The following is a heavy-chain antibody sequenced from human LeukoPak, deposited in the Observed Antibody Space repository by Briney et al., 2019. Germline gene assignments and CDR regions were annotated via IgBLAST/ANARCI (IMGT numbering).Heavy chain of an antibody. CDR2: INHSGST. J-gene: IGHJ4*02. Sequence: SETLSLTCTVSGGSISSYYWSWIRQPPGKGLEWIGEINHSGSTNYNPSLKSRVTISVDTSKNQFSLKLSSVTAADTAVYYCARGLTGYPYDFWSGYPPTNPYFDYWGQGTLVTVSS. D-gene: IGHD3-3*01. CDR1: GGSISSYY. CDR3: ARGLTGYPYDFWSGYPPTNPYFDY. V-gene: IGHV4-34*01.